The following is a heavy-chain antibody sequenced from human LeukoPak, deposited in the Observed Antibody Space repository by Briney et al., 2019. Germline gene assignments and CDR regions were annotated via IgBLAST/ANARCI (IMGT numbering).Heavy chain of an antibody. V-gene: IGHV4-59*08. CDR2: IYYSGST. CDR3: ASFGYSSGWYSDY. D-gene: IGHD6-19*01. Sequence: SETLSLTRTVSGGSISSYYWSWIRQPPGKGLEWIGYIYYSGSTNYNPSLKSRVTISVDTSKNQFSLKLSSVTAADTAVYYCASFGYSSGWYSDYWGQGTLVTVSS. J-gene: IGHJ4*02. CDR1: GGSISSYY.